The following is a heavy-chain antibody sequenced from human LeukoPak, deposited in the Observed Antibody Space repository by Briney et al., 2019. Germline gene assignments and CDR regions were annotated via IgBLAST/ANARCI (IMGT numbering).Heavy chain of an antibody. J-gene: IGHJ4*02. CDR1: GFTFSSYG. D-gene: IGHD3-9*01. CDR2: ISYDGSNK. Sequence: PGGSLRLSCAASGFTFSSYGMHWVRQAPGKGLEWVAVISYDGSNKYYADSVKGRFTISRDNPENTLYLQMNSLRAEDTAVYYCAKALRYFDWLLYGDYWGQGTLVTVSS. CDR3: AKALRYFDWLLYGDY. V-gene: IGHV3-30*18.